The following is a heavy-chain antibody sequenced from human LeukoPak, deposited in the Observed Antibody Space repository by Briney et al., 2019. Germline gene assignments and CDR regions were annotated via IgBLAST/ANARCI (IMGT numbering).Heavy chain of an antibody. CDR2: ISGSGGST. J-gene: IGHJ5*02. V-gene: IGHV3-23*01. Sequence: GGSLRLSCAASGFTFSSYAMSWVRQAPGKGLEWVSAISGSGGSTYYADSVKGRFTISRDNSKNTLYLQMNSLRAEDTAVYYCATGVSAADWRWFDPWGQGTLVTVSS. CDR1: GFTFSSYA. CDR3: ATGVSAADWRWFDP. D-gene: IGHD6-13*01.